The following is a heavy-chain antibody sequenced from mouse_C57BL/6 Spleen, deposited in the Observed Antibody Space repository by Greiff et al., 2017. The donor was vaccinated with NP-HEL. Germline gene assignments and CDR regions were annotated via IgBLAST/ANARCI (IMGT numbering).Heavy chain of an antibody. CDR1: GFTFSDYY. V-gene: IGHV5-12*01. CDR2: ISNGGGST. Sequence: EVQVVESGGGLVQPGGSLKLSCAASGFTFSDYYMYWVRQTPEKRLEWVAYISNGGGSTYYPDTVKGRFTISRDNAKNTRYLQTDRLKAEDTAMYYCARHREAMDYWGQGTSVTVSS. CDR3: ARHREAMDY. J-gene: IGHJ4*01.